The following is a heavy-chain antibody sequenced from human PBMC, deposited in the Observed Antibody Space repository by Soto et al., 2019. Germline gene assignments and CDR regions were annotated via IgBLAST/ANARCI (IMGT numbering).Heavy chain of an antibody. V-gene: IGHV3-33*07. CDR1: GFILRTSD. Sequence: GGSLRLSCAASGFILRTSDMNWVRQAPGKGLEWVALINSNGQVYPADSLKGRFTISRDNSKNTLYLEMNSLRAEDTAIYYCARENYFDRGAFGLDVWGQGTTVTVSS. CDR2: INSNGQV. D-gene: IGHD3-22*01. CDR3: ARENYFDRGAFGLDV. J-gene: IGHJ6*02.